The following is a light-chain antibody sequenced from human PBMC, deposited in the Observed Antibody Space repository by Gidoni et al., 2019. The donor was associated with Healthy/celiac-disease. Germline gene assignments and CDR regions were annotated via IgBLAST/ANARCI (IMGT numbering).Light chain of an antibody. CDR1: QSISSY. J-gene: IGKJ4*02. V-gene: IGKV1-39*01. CDR3: QQCYSTPPQT. Sequence: DIQMTQSPSSLSASVGDRVTITCRASQSISSYLNWYQQKPGKAPKLLIYAASSLQSGVPSRFSGSGSGTDFTLTISSLQPEDFATYYCQQCYSTPPQTFGGGTKVEIK. CDR2: AAS.